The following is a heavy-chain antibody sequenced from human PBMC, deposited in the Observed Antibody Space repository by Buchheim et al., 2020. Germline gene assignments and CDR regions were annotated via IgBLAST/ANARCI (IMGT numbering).Heavy chain of an antibody. J-gene: IGHJ6*02. CDR1: GYSFTSYW. Sequence: EVQLVQSGAEVKKPGESLRISCKGSGYSFTSYWISWVRQMPGKGLEWMGRMDPSDSYTNYSPSFQAHVTIPADKSISTAYLQWSSLKASDTAMYYCATIAVAGKHYYYGMDVWGQGTT. V-gene: IGHV5-10-1*03. CDR2: MDPSDSYT. D-gene: IGHD6-19*01. CDR3: ATIAVAGKHYYYGMDV.